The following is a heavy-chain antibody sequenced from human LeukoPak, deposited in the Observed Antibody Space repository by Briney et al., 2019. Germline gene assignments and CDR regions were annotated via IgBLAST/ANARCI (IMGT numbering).Heavy chain of an antibody. V-gene: IGHV2-5*02. CDR2: IFWDDDK. J-gene: IGHJ4*02. D-gene: IGHD4-17*01. CDR1: GFSLSTSGVG. Sequence: ESGPTLVKPTQTLTLTCTFSGFSLSTSGVGVGWIRQPPGKALEWLALIFWDDDKRYSPSLKSRLTITEDTAKNQVVLTMTNMDPVDTATYYCAHCPGDYGSADYWGQGTLVTVSS. CDR3: AHCPGDYGSADY.